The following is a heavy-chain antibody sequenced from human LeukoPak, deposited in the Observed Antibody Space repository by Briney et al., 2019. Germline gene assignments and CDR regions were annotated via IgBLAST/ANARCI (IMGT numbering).Heavy chain of an antibody. D-gene: IGHD3-22*01. CDR2: ISYDGRSK. CDR3: AKDGCEYDSSGYYIPGGVDY. V-gene: IGHV3-30*18. Sequence: GGSLRLSCAASGFTFSFYAVHWVRQAPGKGLEWVALISYDGRSKYYADSVKGRFAISRDNSKNTLYLQMNSLRAEDTAVYYCAKDGCEYDSSGYYIPGGVDYWGQGTLVTVSS. CDR1: GFTFSFYA. J-gene: IGHJ4*02.